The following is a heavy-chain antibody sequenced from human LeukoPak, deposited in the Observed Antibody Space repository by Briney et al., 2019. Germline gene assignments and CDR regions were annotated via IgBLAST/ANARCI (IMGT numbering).Heavy chain of an antibody. J-gene: IGHJ6*01. V-gene: IGHV4-59*12. CDR2: IHYSGST. CDR1: GGSISNYY. D-gene: IGHD4-23*01. CDR3: ARELGATVVNYGMDV. Sequence: SETLSLTCTVSGGSISNYYWSWIRQPPGKGPEWIGYIHYSGSTNYNPSLKSRVTISIDTSKNQLSLKLTSMTAADTAVYYCARELGATVVNYGMDVWGQGTTVTVSS.